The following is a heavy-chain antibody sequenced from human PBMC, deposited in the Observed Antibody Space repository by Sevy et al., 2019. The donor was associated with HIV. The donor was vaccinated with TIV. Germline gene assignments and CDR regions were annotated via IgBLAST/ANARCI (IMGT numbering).Heavy chain of an antibody. CDR2: IYYSANT. J-gene: IGHJ4*02. V-gene: IGHV4-59*01. CDR1: GGSISSYY. CDR3: ARDKANFAARYDYFDY. Sequence: SETLSLTCTVSGGSISSYYWSWIRQPPGKGLEWIGYIYYSANTNYNPSPKSRVTISVDTSKKQFCLKLSSVTASYTAGYYWARDKANFAARYDYFDYWGQGTLVTVSS. D-gene: IGHD3-16*01.